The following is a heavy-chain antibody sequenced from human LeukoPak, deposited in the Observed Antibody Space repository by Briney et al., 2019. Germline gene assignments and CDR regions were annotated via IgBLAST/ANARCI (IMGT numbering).Heavy chain of an antibody. CDR1: GFTFSTYV. CDR2: ISSNGDNT. Sequence: GGSLRLSCSVSGFTFSTYVMHWVRQAPGMGLEYVSAISSNGDNTYYADSVKGRFTISRDNSKNTLYLQMSSLRADDTAVYYCVRGTGYWGQGTLVTVSS. V-gene: IGHV3-64D*06. J-gene: IGHJ4*02. CDR3: VRGTGY.